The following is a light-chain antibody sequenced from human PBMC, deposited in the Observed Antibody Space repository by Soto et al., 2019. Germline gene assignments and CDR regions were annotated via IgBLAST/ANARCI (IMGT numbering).Light chain of an antibody. J-gene: IGKJ1*01. V-gene: IGKV1-5*01. CDR3: QLYNYSRT. CDR1: QSVSDS. CDR2: DVS. Sequence: DIQLTQSRSALSASVGDTVTITCRASQSVSDSLAWYQVKPGEAPKLLIFDVSNLETGVPSRFSGSGSGTEFSLTSRVLPHDDSASYCCQLYNYSRTFGQGTKVDI.